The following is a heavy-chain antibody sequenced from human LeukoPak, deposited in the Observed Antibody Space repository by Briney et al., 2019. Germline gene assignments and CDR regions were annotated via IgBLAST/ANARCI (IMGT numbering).Heavy chain of an antibody. D-gene: IGHD3-3*01. CDR3: ARGPGRITIFGVVKDYFDY. Sequence: GGSLRLSCAASGFTFSSYSMNWVRQAPGKGLEWVSSISSSSSYIYYADSVKGRFTISRDNAKNSLYLQMNSLRAEDTAVYYCARGPGRITIFGVVKDYFDYWGQGTLVTVSS. J-gene: IGHJ4*02. CDR1: GFTFSSYS. CDR2: ISSSSSYI. V-gene: IGHV3-21*01.